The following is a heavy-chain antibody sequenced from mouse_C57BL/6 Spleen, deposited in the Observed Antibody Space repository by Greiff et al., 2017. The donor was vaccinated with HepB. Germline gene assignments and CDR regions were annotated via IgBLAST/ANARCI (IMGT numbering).Heavy chain of an antibody. CDR1: GYTFTSYC. J-gene: IGHJ2*01. CDR3: ASSMGY. Sequence: VQLQQSGAELVKSGASVKMSCKASGYTFTSYCITWVKQRPGQGLEWIGDIYPRSGSTNYNEKFKSKATLTVDTSSSTAYMQLSSLTSEDSAVYCCASSMGYWGQGTTLPVAS. D-gene: IGHD1-1*02. V-gene: IGHV1-55*01. CDR2: IYPRSGST.